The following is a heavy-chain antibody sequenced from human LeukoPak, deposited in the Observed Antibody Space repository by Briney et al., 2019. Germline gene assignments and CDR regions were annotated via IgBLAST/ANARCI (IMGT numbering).Heavy chain of an antibody. D-gene: IGHD2-2*01. CDR2: ISAYSGNT. CDR3: ARNPPRVVPATTYYYYMDV. J-gene: IGHJ6*03. Sequence: ASVKVSCKASGYTFTNYGISWVRQAPGQGLEWMGWISAYSGNTNYAQKLQDRVTMTTDTSTSTAYMELRSLRSDDTAVYYCARNPPRVVPATTYYYYMDVWGKGTTVTVSS. CDR1: GYTFTNYG. V-gene: IGHV1-18*01.